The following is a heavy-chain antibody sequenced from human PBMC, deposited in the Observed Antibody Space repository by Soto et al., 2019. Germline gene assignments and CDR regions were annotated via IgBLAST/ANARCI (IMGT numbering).Heavy chain of an antibody. D-gene: IGHD2-15*01. J-gene: IGHJ4*02. CDR3: AKELDTVVGFDY. V-gene: IGHV3-23*01. Sequence: EVQLLESGGGLVQPGGSLRLSCAASGFTFSIYAMSWVRQAPGKGLEWVSAISGSGGSTYYADSVKGRFTISRDNPKNTLYLQMTSLRAEDTAVYYCAKELDTVVGFDYWGQGTLVTVSS. CDR1: GFTFSIYA. CDR2: ISGSGGST.